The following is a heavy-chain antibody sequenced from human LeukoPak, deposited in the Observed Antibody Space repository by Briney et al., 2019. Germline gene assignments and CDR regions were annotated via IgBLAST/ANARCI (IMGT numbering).Heavy chain of an antibody. CDR1: GYTFTSYG. J-gene: IGHJ4*02. CDR2: TSAYNGNT. V-gene: IGHV1-18*01. Sequence: ASVNVSCKASGYTFTSYGISWVRQAPGQELEWMGWTSAYNGNTNYAQKLQGRVTMTTDTSTSTAYTELRSLRSDDTAVYYCARGARSDYDILTGYYTDYYFDYWGQGTLVTVSS. CDR3: ARGARSDYDILTGYYTDYYFDY. D-gene: IGHD3-9*01.